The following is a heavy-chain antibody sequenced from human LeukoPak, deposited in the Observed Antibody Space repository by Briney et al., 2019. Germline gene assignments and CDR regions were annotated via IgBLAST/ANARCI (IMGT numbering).Heavy chain of an antibody. CDR2: ISTSSGDT. J-gene: IGHJ4*02. Sequence: ASVKVSCKASGYTFTGYYMHWVRQAPGQGPEWMGWISTSSGDTKYAEKFRGRVTMTTDTPSSTAYMELRSMRSDDTAVYYCARDDNYGIFFNIDYWGQGTLVTVSS. CDR1: GYTFTGYY. D-gene: IGHD4-11*01. CDR3: ARDDNYGIFFNIDY. V-gene: IGHV1-2*02.